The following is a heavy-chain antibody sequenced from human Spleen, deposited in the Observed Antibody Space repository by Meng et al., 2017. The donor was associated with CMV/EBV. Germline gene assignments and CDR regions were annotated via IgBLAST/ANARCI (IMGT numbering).Heavy chain of an antibody. CDR2: IYSGGGST. V-gene: IGHV3-23*03. CDR3: AKDRRHCSGGSCYPWDFDL. CDR1: FSSYS. J-gene: IGHJ2*01. Sequence: FSSYSMSWVRQAPGKGLEWVSVIYSGGGSTYYADSVKGRFTISRDNSKNTVYLQMNSLRAEDTAVYYCAKDRRHCSGGSCYPWDFDLWGRGTLVTVSS. D-gene: IGHD2-15*01.